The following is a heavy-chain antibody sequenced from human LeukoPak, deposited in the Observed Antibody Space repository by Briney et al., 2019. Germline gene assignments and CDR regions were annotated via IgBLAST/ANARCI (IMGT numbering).Heavy chain of an antibody. CDR2: ISSSSSYI. J-gene: IGHJ5*02. V-gene: IGHV3-21*01. CDR3: ARGESGYCSSTSCYRWFDP. Sequence: PGGSLRLSCAASGFAFSSYSMNWVRQAPGKGLEWVSSISSSSSYIYYADSVKGRFTISRDNAKNSLYLQMNSLRAEDTAVYYCARGESGYCSSTSCYRWFDPWGQGTLVTVSS. D-gene: IGHD2-2*01. CDR1: GFAFSSYS.